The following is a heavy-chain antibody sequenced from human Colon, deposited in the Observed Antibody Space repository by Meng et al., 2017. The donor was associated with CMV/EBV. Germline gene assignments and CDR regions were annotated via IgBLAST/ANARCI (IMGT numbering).Heavy chain of an antibody. J-gene: IGHJ4*02. D-gene: IGHD2/OR15-2a*01. CDR2: IYDTGVT. CDR3: AKSRSSTPGIVDD. CDR1: GVSVTSGAYP. V-gene: IGHV4-61*08. Sequence: VQLQESGVGLGKPSETLSLTCIVSGVSVTSGAYPWSWIRQSPGKGLEWIGYIYDTGVTIYNPSLKSRVTIFLETSKNQFSLNLNSMTTADTAVYYCAKSRSSTPGIVDDWGQGTLVTVSS.